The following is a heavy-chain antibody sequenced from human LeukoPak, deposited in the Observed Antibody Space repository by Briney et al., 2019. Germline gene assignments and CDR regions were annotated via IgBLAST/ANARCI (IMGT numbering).Heavy chain of an antibody. CDR1: GGSISSGSYY. D-gene: IGHD6-19*01. CDR2: IYTSGST. J-gene: IGHJ6*03. Sequence: PSETLSLTCTVSGGSISSGSYYWSWIRQPAGTGLEWIGRIYTSGSTNYNPSLKSRVTISVDTSKNQFSLKLSSVTAADTAVYYCAREDSSGWSGYYYMDVWGKGTTVTVSS. CDR3: AREDSSGWSGYYYMDV. V-gene: IGHV4-61*02.